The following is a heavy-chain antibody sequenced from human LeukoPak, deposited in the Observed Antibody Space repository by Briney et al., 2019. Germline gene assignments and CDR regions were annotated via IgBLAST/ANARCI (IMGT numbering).Heavy chain of an antibody. CDR3: VRRLASGDYHPLG. CDR1: GGSISSTTCY. Sequence: SVTLSLTCTVSGGSISSTTCYWGWVRQPPGKGLEWIGSMYKNVITYYNPSLESRVTISVDMSKSQFSLKLNSVTAADTAVYYCVRRLASGDYHPLGWGQGTLVTVSS. J-gene: IGHJ4*02. D-gene: IGHD1-26*01. CDR2: MYKNVIT. V-gene: IGHV4-39*01.